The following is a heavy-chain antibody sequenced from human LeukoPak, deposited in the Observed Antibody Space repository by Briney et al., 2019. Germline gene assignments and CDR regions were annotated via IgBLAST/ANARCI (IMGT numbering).Heavy chain of an antibody. V-gene: IGHV4-39*07. J-gene: IGHJ4*02. Sequence: ASETLSLTCTVSGGSISSSLYYWGWIRQPPGKGLEWIGEINHSGSTNYNPSLKSRVTISVDTSKNQFSLKLSSVTAADTAVYYCARGAGVTDPFDYWGQGTLVTVSS. CDR3: ARGAGVTDPFDY. CDR1: GGSISSSLYY. CDR2: INHSGST. D-gene: IGHD2-21*02.